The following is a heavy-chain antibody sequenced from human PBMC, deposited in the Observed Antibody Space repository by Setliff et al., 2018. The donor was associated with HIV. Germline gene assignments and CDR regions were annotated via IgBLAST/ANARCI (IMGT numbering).Heavy chain of an antibody. V-gene: IGHV4-39*02. Sequence: KPSETLSLTCSVSGDSISSGSYSWGWIRQTPGKGLEWIGNIYYTGFAYYNPSLKSRVTISLDTSKTHFFLNLTSVTDADTAVYFCTREGRGDPAMATTRIDYWGQGKLVTVSS. CDR1: GDSISSGSYS. J-gene: IGHJ4*02. CDR2: IYYTGFA. CDR3: TREGRGDPAMATTRIDY. D-gene: IGHD1-1*01.